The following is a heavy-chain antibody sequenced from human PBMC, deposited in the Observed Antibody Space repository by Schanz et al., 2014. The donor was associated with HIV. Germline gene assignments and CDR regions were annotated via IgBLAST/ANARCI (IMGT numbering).Heavy chain of an antibody. Sequence: EVQLLESGGGLVQPGGSLRLSCAASGFTFSSYAMSWVRQAPGKGLEWVSALSGSGGNTYYADSVKGRFTIARDNTKNSLFLQMNSLRAEDTAVYFCARGSWYSGGWYDDYNYYDVDVWGQGTTVIVSS. D-gene: IGHD6-19*01. V-gene: IGHV3-23*01. CDR3: ARGSWYSGGWYDDYNYYDVDV. J-gene: IGHJ6*02. CDR1: GFTFSSYA. CDR2: LSGSGGNT.